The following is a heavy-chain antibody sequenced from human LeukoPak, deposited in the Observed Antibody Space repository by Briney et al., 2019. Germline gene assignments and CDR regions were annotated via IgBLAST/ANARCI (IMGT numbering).Heavy chain of an antibody. Sequence: SVKVSCKASGYTLTSHGVSWVRQAPGQGLEWMGRIIPILGIANYAQKFQGRVTITADKSTSTAYMELSSLRSEDTAVYYCARGAYCGGDCYSFDYWGQGTLVTVSS. V-gene: IGHV1-69*04. CDR1: GYTLTSHG. CDR2: IIPILGIA. CDR3: ARGAYCGGDCYSFDY. J-gene: IGHJ4*02. D-gene: IGHD2-21*02.